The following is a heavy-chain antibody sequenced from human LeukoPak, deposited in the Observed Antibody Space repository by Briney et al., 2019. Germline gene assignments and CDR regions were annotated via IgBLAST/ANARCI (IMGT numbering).Heavy chain of an antibody. CDR3: AREVFYIEYYFDY. Sequence: SETLSLTCTVSCGSISHGSYYWSWIRQPAGKGLEWIGRIYTSGSTTYNRSLKSRVTISVDTSKNQFSLKLSSVTAADTAVYYCAREVFYIEYYFDYWGQGTLVTVSS. J-gene: IGHJ4*02. V-gene: IGHV4-61*02. CDR2: IYTSGST. D-gene: IGHD2/OR15-2a*01. CDR1: CGSISHGSYY.